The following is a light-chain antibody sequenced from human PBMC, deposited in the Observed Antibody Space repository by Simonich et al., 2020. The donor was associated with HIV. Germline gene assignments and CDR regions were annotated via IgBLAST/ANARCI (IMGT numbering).Light chain of an antibody. CDR3: QQYYSSPFT. CDR2: WAS. V-gene: IGKV4-1*01. Sequence: DIVMPQSPDSLAVSLGERATIHCTSSQSVLYSSNNKNYLPWYQQKPGHPPKLLIYWASTRESGVPDRVSGSGSGTDFTLTISSLQAEDVAVYYCQQYYSSPFTFGPGTKVDIK. CDR1: QSVLYSSNNKNY. J-gene: IGKJ3*01.